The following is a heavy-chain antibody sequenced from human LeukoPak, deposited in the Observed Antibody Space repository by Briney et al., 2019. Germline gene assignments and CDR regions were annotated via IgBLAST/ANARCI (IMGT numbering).Heavy chain of an antibody. CDR1: GFTFDDYG. J-gene: IGHJ3*02. V-gene: IGHV3-20*04. D-gene: IGHD2-2*01. Sequence: GGSLRLSCAASGFTFDDYGMSWVRQAPGKGLEWVSGINWIGRSTGYADSVKGRFTISRDNAKNSLYLLMSSLRAEDTAFYYCTRDARLDCSTTSCYGAFDIWGQGTMVTVSS. CDR2: INWIGRST. CDR3: TRDARLDCSTTSCYGAFDI.